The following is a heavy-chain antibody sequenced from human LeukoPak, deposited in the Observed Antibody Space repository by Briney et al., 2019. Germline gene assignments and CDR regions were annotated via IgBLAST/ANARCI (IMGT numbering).Heavy chain of an antibody. CDR2: ISSSSSYI. CDR1: GFTFSSYS. Sequence: PGGSLRLSCAASGFTFSSYSMNWVRQAPGKGLEWVSSISSSSSYIYYADSVKGRFTISRDNAKNSLYLQMNSLRAEDTAVYYCAKGGLKYQLLSDWFDPWGQGTLVTVSS. J-gene: IGHJ5*02. CDR3: AKGGLKYQLLSDWFDP. D-gene: IGHD2-2*01. V-gene: IGHV3-21*01.